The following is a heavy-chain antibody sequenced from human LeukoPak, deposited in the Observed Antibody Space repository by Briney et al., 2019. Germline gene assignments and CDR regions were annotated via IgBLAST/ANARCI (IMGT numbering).Heavy chain of an antibody. CDR2: IYGGGST. Sequence: GGSLRLSCEASGFTVSSNYMSWVRQSPGKGLEWVSVIYGGGSTYYADSVKGRFTISRDNSKNTLYLQMNSLRAEDTAVYYCARDSRPLWFGELLSYYFDYWGQGTLVTVSS. D-gene: IGHD3-10*01. V-gene: IGHV3-53*05. CDR1: GFTVSSNY. J-gene: IGHJ4*02. CDR3: ARDSRPLWFGELLSYYFDY.